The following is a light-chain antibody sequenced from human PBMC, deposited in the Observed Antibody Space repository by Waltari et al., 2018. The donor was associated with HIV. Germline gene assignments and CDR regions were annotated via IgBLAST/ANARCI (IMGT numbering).Light chain of an antibody. CDR2: QAS. CDR1: QTINSW. J-gene: IGKJ4*01. CDR3: QQYHTYPLT. V-gene: IGKV1-5*03. Sequence: DIPMTQSPSTLSASVGDTVTISCRASQTINSWLDWYQQKPGKPPRFLIYQASTLESGVPSRFSGSGSGTLFTLTLRRLQPDDFATYYCQQYHTYPLTFGGGTKVEIK.